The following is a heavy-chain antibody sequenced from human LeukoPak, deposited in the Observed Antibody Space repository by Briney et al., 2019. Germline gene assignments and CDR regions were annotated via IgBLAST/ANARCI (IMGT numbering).Heavy chain of an antibody. D-gene: IGHD6-19*01. Sequence: ASVKVSCKASGGTFSSYAISWVRQAPGQGLEWMGRIIPILGIANYAQKFQGRVTITADKSTSTAYMELSSLRSEDTAVYYCAKAEYSSGWYDAFDIWGQGTMVTVSS. CDR2: IIPILGIA. CDR3: AKAEYSSGWYDAFDI. V-gene: IGHV1-69*04. CDR1: GGTFSSYA. J-gene: IGHJ3*02.